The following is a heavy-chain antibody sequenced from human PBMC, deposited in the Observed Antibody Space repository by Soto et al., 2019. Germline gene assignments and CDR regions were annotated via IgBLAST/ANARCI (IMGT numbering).Heavy chain of an antibody. D-gene: IGHD6-19*01. J-gene: IGHJ6*01. CDR1: GFTFITYA. Sequence: VGSQILYCTASGFTFITYAMHWVRQAPGKGLEWVAVIWYDGSKIYYADSVKGRFTISRDDSKSTLYLQMDSLRAEDTAVYYCARPLEQYQLGFGMDVWGQGSPVTVSS. CDR3: ARPLEQYQLGFGMDV. CDR2: IWYDGSKI. V-gene: IGHV3-33*01.